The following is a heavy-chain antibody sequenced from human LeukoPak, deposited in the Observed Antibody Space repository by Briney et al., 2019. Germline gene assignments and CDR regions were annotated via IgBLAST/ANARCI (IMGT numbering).Heavy chain of an antibody. Sequence: SETLSLTCAVYGGSFSGYYWSWIRQPPGKGLEWIGEINHSGSTNYNPSLKSRVTISVDASKNQFSLNLSSVTAADTAVYYCTRGRAAMVPLWGQGTLVTVSS. CDR3: TRGRAAMVPL. CDR2: INHSGST. J-gene: IGHJ4*02. V-gene: IGHV4-34*01. CDR1: GGSFSGYY. D-gene: IGHD5-18*01.